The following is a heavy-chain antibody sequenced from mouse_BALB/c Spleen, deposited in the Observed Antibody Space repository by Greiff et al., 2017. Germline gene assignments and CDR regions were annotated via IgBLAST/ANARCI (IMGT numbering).Heavy chain of an antibody. D-gene: IGHD6-1*01. Sequence: QVQLQQPGAELVKPGASVKLSCKASGYTFTSYWMHWVKQRPGQGLEWIGEINPSNGRTNYNEKFKSKATLTVDKSSSTAYMQLSSLTSEDSAVYYCARGQPLFDYWGQGTTLTVSS. CDR2: INPSNGRT. J-gene: IGHJ2*01. V-gene: IGHV1S81*02. CDR1: GYTFTSYW. CDR3: ARGQPLFDY.